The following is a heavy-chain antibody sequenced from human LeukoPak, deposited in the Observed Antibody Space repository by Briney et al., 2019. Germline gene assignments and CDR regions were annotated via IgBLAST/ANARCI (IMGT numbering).Heavy chain of an antibody. Sequence: GGSLRLSCAASGFTFSSYSMNWVRQAPGKGLEWVSSISSSSSYIYYADSVKGRFTISRDNAKNSLYLQMNSLRAEDTAVYYCARDPYGGNAGLGAFDIWGQGTMVTVSS. CDR1: GFTFSSYS. D-gene: IGHD4-23*01. CDR2: ISSSSSYI. CDR3: ARDPYGGNAGLGAFDI. J-gene: IGHJ3*02. V-gene: IGHV3-21*01.